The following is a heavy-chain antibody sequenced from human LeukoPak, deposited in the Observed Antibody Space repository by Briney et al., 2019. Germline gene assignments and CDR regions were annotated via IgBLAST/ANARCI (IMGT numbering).Heavy chain of an antibody. CDR2: IKRDGSEI. CDR3: ARDPVYGSGSYLLFDN. CDR1: GFGVSVNY. J-gene: IGHJ4*02. V-gene: IGHV3-7*01. D-gene: IGHD3-10*01. Sequence: PGGSLRLSCAASGFGVSVNYMSWVRQAPGKGLEWVANIKRDGSEIYYVDSVKGRFTISRDNAKNSLYLQMNSLRGDDTAVYYCARDPVYGSGSYLLFDNWGQGTLVTVSS.